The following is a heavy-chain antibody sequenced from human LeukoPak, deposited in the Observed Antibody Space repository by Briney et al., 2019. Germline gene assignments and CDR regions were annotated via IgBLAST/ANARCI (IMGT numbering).Heavy chain of an antibody. D-gene: IGHD3-10*01. Sequence: GGSLRLSCAASGFTFSNAWMSWVREAPGKGLEWVGGIKSKTDGGTTDYAAPVKGRFTISRDDSKNTLYLQMNSLKTEDTAVYYCTTVRRFGESTFDYWGEGNLVTVSS. CDR1: GFTFSNAW. CDR3: TTVRRFGESTFDY. CDR2: IKSKTDGGTT. V-gene: IGHV3-15*01. J-gene: IGHJ4*02.